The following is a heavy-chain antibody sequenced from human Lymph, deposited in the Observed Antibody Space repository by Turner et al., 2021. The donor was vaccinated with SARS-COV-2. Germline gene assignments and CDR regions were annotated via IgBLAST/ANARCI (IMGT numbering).Heavy chain of an antibody. CDR3: ARSRGLQSVVRGVDPFDY. CDR1: GHTFTGYY. CDR2: INPNCGGT. V-gene: IGHV1-2*02. Sequence: QEQLGQTGAEVKKPGASVKVSGQASGHTFTGYYMPWERQAPGQELEWMGWINPNCGGTNDAQKFQGRVTMSRDTSISTDYMELSRLRSDDTAVYYCARSRGLQSVVRGVDPFDYWGQGTLVTVSS. D-gene: IGHD3-10*01. J-gene: IGHJ4*02.